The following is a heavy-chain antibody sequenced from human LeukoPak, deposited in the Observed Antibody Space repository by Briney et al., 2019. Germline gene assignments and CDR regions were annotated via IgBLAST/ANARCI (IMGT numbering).Heavy chain of an antibody. CDR2: MNPNSGNT. J-gene: IGHJ4*02. V-gene: IGHV1-8*01. CDR1: GYTFTSND. D-gene: IGHD3-10*01. CDR3: ARAKNEGIDY. Sequence: ASVKVSCKXSGYTFTSNDINWVRQATGQGLEWMGRMNPNSGNTGYAQKFQGRVTMTRNTSISTAYMELSSLRSEDTAVYYCARAKNEGIDYWGQGTLVTVSS.